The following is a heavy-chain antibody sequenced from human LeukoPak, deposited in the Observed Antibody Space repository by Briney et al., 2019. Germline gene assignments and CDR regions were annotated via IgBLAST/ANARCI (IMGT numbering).Heavy chain of an antibody. CDR1: GGSISSSSYY. CDR2: IYSSGTT. CDR3: ARVATVVTREYYFDY. J-gene: IGHJ4*02. Sequence: SETLSLTCTVSGGSISSSSYYWGWIRQPPGKGPEWIGYIYSSGTTNYNPSLKSRVTISVDTSKNQFSLKLSSVTAADTAVYYCARVATVVTREYYFDYWGQGTLVTVSS. V-gene: IGHV4-61*05. D-gene: IGHD4-23*01.